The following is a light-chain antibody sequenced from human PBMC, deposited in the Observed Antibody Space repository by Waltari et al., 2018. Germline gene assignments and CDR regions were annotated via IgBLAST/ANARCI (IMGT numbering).Light chain of an antibody. J-gene: IGLJ2*01. CDR1: SIDVGGYNY. V-gene: IGLV2-14*03. Sequence: QSALTQPASVSGSPGQSITIPCTGPSIDVGGYNYVSWYQQHPGKSPKLMIYDVSNRPSGVSTRFSGSTSGKTASLSICRLQAEDEADYYCRSYRSSGTLELFGGGTSLTVL. CDR2: DVS. CDR3: RSYRSSGTLEL.